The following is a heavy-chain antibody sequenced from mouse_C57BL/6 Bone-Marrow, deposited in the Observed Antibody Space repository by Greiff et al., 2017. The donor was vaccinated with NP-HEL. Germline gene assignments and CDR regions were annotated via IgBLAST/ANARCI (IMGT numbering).Heavy chain of an antibody. D-gene: IGHD2-4*01. CDR3: AGLYYDYDGDWYFDV. J-gene: IGHJ1*03. CDR2: ISNGGGST. CDR1: GFTFSDYY. Sequence: DVKLVESGGGLVQPGGSLKLSCAASGFTFSDYYMYWVRQTPEQRLEWVAYISNGGGSTYYPDSVKGRFTIARDNAKNTLYLQMSRLKSEDTAMYYGAGLYYDYDGDWYFDVWGTGTTVTVSS. V-gene: IGHV5-12*01.